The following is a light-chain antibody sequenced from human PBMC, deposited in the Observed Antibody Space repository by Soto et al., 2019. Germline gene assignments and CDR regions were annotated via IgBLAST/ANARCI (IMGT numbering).Light chain of an antibody. CDR2: DTS. Sequence: EVVMTRSPDTLSVSPGDGATLSCRASQNVHSDLAWYQQKPGQAPRLVIYDTSTRATDIPVRFTGGGSGTEFTLTISSLKSEDFAVYYCQQYNNWPLTFGGGTKVEIK. V-gene: IGKV3-15*01. CDR1: QNVHSD. CDR3: QQYNNWPLT. J-gene: IGKJ4*01.